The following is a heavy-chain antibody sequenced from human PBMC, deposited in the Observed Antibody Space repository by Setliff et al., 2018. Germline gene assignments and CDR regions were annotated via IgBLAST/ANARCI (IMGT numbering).Heavy chain of an antibody. CDR1: GFTFSTCR. CDR2: IWDDGGNK. Sequence: PGGSLRLSCAASGFTFSTCRMHWVRQAQGKGLEGVAVIWDDGGNKYHADSVKGRFTISKDNSKNTLYLQMNSLRPEDTAVYYCTRSCSGSACHAGPESWGQGTPVTVSS. D-gene: IGHD2-15*01. J-gene: IGHJ5*02. CDR3: TRSCSGSACHAGPES. V-gene: IGHV3-33*08.